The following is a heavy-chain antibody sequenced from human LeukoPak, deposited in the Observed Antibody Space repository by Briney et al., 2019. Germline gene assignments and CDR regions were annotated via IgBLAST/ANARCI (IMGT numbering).Heavy chain of an antibody. Sequence: ASVKVSCKASGYTFTSYAMHWVRQAPGQRLEWMGWINAGNGNTKYSQKFQGRVTITRDTSASTAYMELSSLRSEDTAVYYCAGSLGSSGSYRWAFDIWGQGTMVTVSS. D-gene: IGHD3-10*01. V-gene: IGHV1-3*01. CDR1: GYTFTSYA. CDR2: INAGNGNT. J-gene: IGHJ3*02. CDR3: AGSLGSSGSYRWAFDI.